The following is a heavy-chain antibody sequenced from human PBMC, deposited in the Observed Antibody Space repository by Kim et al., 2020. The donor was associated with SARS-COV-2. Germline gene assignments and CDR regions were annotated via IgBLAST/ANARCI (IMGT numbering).Heavy chain of an antibody. CDR2: INHSGST. Sequence: SETLSLTCAVYGGSFSGYYWSWIRQPPGKGLEWIGEINHSGSTNYNPSLKSRVTISVDTSKNQFSLKLSSVTAADTAVYYCARVKSGWYVDYWGQGTLVTVSS. CDR3: ARVKSGWYVDY. D-gene: IGHD6-19*01. V-gene: IGHV4-34*01. CDR1: GGSFSGYY. J-gene: IGHJ4*02.